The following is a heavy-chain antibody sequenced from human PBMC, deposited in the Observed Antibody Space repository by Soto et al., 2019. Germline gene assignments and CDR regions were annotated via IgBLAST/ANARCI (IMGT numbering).Heavy chain of an antibody. CDR1: GDSISTFY. J-gene: IGHJ4*02. CDR3: ARVRSNLFDY. Sequence: SETLSLTCTVSGDSISTFYWSWIRQPPGKGLEWIGYIHYSGSTNYNPSLKSQVIISVDTSKNQFSLKLSSVTAADTAVYFCARVRSNLFDYWGQGTLVTRLL. D-gene: IGHD4-17*01. V-gene: IGHV4-59*01. CDR2: IHYSGST.